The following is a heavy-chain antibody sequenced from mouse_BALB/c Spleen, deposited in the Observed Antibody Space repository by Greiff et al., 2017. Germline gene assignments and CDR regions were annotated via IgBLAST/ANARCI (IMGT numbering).Heavy chain of an antibody. CDR1: GYAFTNYL. CDR3: ARWKERWFAD. V-gene: IGHV1-54*01. Sequence: QVQLQQSGAELVRPGTSVKVSCKASGYAFTNYLIEWVKQRPGQGLEWIGVINPGSGGTNYNEKFKGKATLTADKSSSTAYMQLSSLTSDDSAVYFSARWKERWFADWGQGTLVTVAA. CDR2: INPGSGGT. J-gene: IGHJ3*01.